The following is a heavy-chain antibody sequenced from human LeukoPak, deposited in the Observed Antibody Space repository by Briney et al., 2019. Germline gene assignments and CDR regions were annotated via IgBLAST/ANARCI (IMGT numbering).Heavy chain of an antibody. CDR2: IHFSGGT. Sequence: SETLSLTCTVSGGSISSYHWGWIRQPPGKGLEWIGNIHFSGGTNYNPSLKSRVTISGDKSKNQFSLKLTSVTAADTAVYYCARESPAYPRYMDVWGKGTTVTVSS. CDR3: ARESPAYPRYMDV. J-gene: IGHJ6*03. CDR1: GGSISSYH. V-gene: IGHV4-59*01.